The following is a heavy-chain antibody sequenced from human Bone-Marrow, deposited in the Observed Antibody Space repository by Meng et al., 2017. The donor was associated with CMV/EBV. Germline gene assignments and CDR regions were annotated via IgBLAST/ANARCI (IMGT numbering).Heavy chain of an antibody. CDR2: ISTKGGST. V-gene: IGHV3-64*02. CDR1: GFTFSNYG. D-gene: IGHD1-26*01. J-gene: IGHJ4*02. CDR3: ARAGGSYPLLPNYFDY. Sequence: GESLKISCAASGFTFSNYGIHWVRQAPGKGLEYVSAISTKGGSTYYADSVKGRFTISRDNPKNPLYLQMGSLRAEDMAVYYCARAGGSYPLLPNYFDYWGQGTLVTVSS.